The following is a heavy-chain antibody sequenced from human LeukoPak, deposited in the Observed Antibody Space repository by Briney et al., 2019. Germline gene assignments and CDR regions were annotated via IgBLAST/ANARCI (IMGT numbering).Heavy chain of an antibody. CDR2: IYYSGST. Sequence: SQTLSLTCAVSGGSISSGGYSWSWIRQPPGKGLEWIGYIYYSGSTIYNPSLKSRVTISVDTSKNQFSLNLTSVTAADTAVYFCTRSRSINYGDYGWFFYWGQGTLVTVS. CDR3: TRSRSINYGDYGWFFY. J-gene: IGHJ4*02. V-gene: IGHV4-30-2*03. D-gene: IGHD4-17*01. CDR1: GGSISSGGYS.